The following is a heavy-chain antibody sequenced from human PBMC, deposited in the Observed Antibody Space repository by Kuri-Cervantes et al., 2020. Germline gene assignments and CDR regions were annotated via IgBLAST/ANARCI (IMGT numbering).Heavy chain of an antibody. J-gene: IGHJ4*02. D-gene: IGHD2-15*01. Sequence: ASVKVSCKASVYTFTNYGISWVQQAPGQGLEWMGWISSYNGDTRYAQKLQDRITMTTGTYTSTAYMDLNRLRSDDTAVYYCARTTAVSGGRGDYLGQGTLVTVSS. V-gene: IGHV1-18*01. CDR2: ISSYNGDT. CDR3: ARTTAVSGGRGDY. CDR1: VYTFTNYG.